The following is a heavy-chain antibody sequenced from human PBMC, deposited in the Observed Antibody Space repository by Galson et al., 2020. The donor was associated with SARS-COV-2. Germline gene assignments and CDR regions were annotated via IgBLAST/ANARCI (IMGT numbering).Heavy chain of an antibody. CDR2: IYPDDSYT. J-gene: IGHJ4*02. CDR3: ARHGASSGWYEGIDF. CDR1: GYSFTNYW. D-gene: IGHD6-19*01. Sequence: GKSLKISCKGSGYSFTNYWIGWVRQMPGKGPEWMGIIYPDDSYTKYSPSFRGQVTISGNKSLSIAYLQWSSLKASDTAMYYCARHGASSGWYEGIDFWGQGTLVTVSS. V-gene: IGHV5-51*01.